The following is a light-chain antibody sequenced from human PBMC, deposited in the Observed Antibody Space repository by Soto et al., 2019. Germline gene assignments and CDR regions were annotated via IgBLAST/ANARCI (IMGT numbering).Light chain of an antibody. CDR2: DVS. J-gene: IGLJ2*01. V-gene: IGLV2-14*01. CDR1: SSDVGGYNY. Sequence: QSALTQPASVSGSPGQSTTISCTGTSSDVGGYNYVSWYQQHPGKAPKLMIYDVSNRPSGVSNRFSGSKSGNTASLTISGLQAENEADYYCSSYTSSSKGVFGGRTKVTVL. CDR3: SSYTSSSKGV.